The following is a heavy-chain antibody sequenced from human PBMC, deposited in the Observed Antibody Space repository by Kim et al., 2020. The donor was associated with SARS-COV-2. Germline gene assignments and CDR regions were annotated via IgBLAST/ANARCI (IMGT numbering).Heavy chain of an antibody. CDR3: AKAHYAILTGCNYYGMDV. CDR2: ISYDGSNK. V-gene: IGHV3-30*18. Sequence: GGSLRLSCAASGFTFSSYGMHWVRQAPGKGLEWVAVISYDGSNKYYADSVKGRFTISRDNSKNTLYLQMNSLRAEDTAVYYCAKAHYAILTGCNYYGMDVWGHGTPVTVSS. J-gene: IGHJ6*02. CDR1: GFTFSSYG. D-gene: IGHD3-9*01.